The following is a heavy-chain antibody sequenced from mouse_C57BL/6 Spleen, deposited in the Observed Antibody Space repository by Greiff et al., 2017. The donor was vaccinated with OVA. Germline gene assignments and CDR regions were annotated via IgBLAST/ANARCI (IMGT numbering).Heavy chain of an antibody. V-gene: IGHV1-54*01. CDR3: ARSNWDPFDY. CDR2: INPGSGGT. CDR1: GYAFTNYL. J-gene: IGHJ2*01. D-gene: IGHD4-1*01. Sequence: VQLQQSGAELVRPGPSVKVSCKASGYAFTNYLIEWVKQRPGQGLEWIGVINPGSGGTNYNEKFKGKATLTADKSSSTAYMQLSSLTSEDSAVYFCARSNWDPFDYWGQGTTLTVSS.